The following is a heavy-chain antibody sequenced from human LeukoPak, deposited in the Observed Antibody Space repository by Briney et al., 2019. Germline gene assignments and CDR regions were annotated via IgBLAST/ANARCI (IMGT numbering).Heavy chain of an antibody. CDR3: ARQEGRGFYYHMDV. D-gene: IGHD3-10*01. J-gene: IGHJ6*03. CDR1: GGTFSSYG. CDR2: IIPIFGTA. Sequence: SGKCSCKASGGTFSSYGISWVRQAPGQGLEWMGGIIPIFGTAKYAQKFQGRVTMTTDESTSTGYMELSSLRSEDTAVYYCARQEGRGFYYHMDVWGKGTTVTVSS. V-gene: IGHV1-69*05.